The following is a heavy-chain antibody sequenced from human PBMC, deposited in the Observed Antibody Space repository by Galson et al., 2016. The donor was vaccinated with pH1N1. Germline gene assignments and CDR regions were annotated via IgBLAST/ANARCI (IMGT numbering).Heavy chain of an antibody. CDR3: AKAGYSYGNNYYYMGV. D-gene: IGHD5-18*01. Sequence: SLRLSCAASGFTFSTYAMIWVRQAPGKGPEWVSIITGRGGSTYYADSVKGRFTISRDNSKNTMVLQMNSLRAEDTAVYYCAKAGYSYGNNYYYMGVWGKGTTVTVSS. CDR2: ITGRGGST. V-gene: IGHV3-23*01. J-gene: IGHJ6*03. CDR1: GFTFSTYA.